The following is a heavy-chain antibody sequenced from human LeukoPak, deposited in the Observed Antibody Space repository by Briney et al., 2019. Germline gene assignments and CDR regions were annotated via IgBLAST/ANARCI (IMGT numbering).Heavy chain of an antibody. J-gene: IGHJ4*02. Sequence: SETLSLTCTVSGGSISTNYWSWVRQPAGKGLEWIGRIFASGSTNYNPSLKSRVTMSVDTSRNQFSLKLRSTTPADTAVYYCTRTSSSTAIDYWGQGTLVTVSS. D-gene: IGHD1-1*01. CDR3: TRTSSSTAIDY. CDR2: IFASGST. CDR1: GGSISTNY. V-gene: IGHV4-4*07.